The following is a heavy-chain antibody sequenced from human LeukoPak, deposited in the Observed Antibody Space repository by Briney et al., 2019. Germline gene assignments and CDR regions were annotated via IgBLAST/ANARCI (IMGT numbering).Heavy chain of an antibody. D-gene: IGHD3-3*01. CDR1: GFTFSSYR. J-gene: IGHJ6*03. CDR3: ARDSVFGVGRGYYYYYMDV. V-gene: IGHV3-21*01. CDR2: ISSSSSYI. Sequence: PGGSLRLSCAASGFTFSSYRMNWVRQAPGKGLEWVSSISSSSSYIYYADSVKGRFTISRDNAKNSLYLQMNSLRAEDTAVYYCARDSVFGVGRGYYYYYMDVWGKGTTVTVSS.